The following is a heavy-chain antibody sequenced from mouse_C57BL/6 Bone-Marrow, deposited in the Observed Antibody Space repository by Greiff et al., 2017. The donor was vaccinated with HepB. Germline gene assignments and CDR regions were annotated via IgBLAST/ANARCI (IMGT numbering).Heavy chain of an antibody. D-gene: IGHD3-2*02. Sequence: QVQLKESGAELVKPGASVKLSCKASGYTFTEYTIHWVKQRSGQGLEWIGWFYPGSGSIKYNEKFKDKATLTADKSSSTFYMELSRLTSEDSAVYFCARHEGTWLRLRGAWFAYWGQGTLVTVSA. CDR3: ARHEGTWLRLRGAWFAY. CDR1: GYTFTEYT. J-gene: IGHJ3*01. CDR2: FYPGSGSI. V-gene: IGHV1-62-2*01.